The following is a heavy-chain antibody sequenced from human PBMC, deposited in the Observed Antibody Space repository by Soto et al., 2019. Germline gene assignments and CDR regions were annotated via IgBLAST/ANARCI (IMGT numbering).Heavy chain of an antibody. V-gene: IGHV4-38-2*01. CDR2: IYHSGTT. CDR3: ARSSLRGVFDP. CDR1: GYSISRGYY. Sequence: SETLSLTCGVSGYSISRGYYWDWIRQPPGKGLEWIGRIYHSGTTSYNPSLKSRVTISVDTSKNQFYLKVNSVTAADAAVYYCARSSLRGVFDPWGQGTLVTVSS. J-gene: IGHJ5*02. D-gene: IGHD3-10*01.